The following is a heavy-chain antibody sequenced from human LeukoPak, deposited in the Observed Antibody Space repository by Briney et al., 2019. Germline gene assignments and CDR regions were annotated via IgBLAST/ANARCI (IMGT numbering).Heavy chain of an antibody. CDR2: INTHGTTT. D-gene: IGHD6-19*01. V-gene: IGHV3-74*03. Sequence: GGSLRLSCAASGFIFSNYWMHWVRQAPGKGLVWVSCINTHGTTTKYAGSVKGRFNISRDNARNTLFLQMNSLRAEDTAVYYCVRSVAVTFDPWGQGTLVTVSS. J-gene: IGHJ5*02. CDR1: GFIFSNYW. CDR3: VRSVAVTFDP.